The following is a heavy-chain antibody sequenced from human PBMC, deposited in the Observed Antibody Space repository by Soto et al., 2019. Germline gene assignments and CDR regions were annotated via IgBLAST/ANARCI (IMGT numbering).Heavy chain of an antibody. CDR2: INAGNGNT. J-gene: IGHJ2*01. D-gene: IGHD3-10*01. CDR3: ARAYGEFWYFDL. Sequence: ASVKVSCKASGYTFTSYAMHWVRQAPGQRLEWMGWINAGNGNTKYSQKFQGRVTITRDTSASTAYMELSSLRSEDTAVYYCARAYGEFWYFDLWGRGTLVTVSS. CDR1: GYTFTSYA. V-gene: IGHV1-3*01.